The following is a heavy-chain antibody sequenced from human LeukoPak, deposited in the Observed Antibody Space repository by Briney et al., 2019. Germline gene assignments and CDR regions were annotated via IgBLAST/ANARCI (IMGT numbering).Heavy chain of an antibody. CDR2: ISGSGGST. Sequence: HPGGSLRLSCAASGFTFSSYAMSWVRQAPGKGLEWVSAISGSGGSTYYADSVKGRFTISRDNSKNTLYLQMNSLRAEDTAVYYCAKDGKGSSWVPADFDYWGQGTLVTVSS. CDR3: AKDGKGSSWVPADFDY. D-gene: IGHD6-13*01. V-gene: IGHV3-23*01. CDR1: GFTFSSYA. J-gene: IGHJ4*02.